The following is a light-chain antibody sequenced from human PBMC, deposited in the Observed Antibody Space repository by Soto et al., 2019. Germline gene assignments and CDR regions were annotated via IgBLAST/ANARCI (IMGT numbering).Light chain of an antibody. V-gene: IGLV1-40*01. Sequence: QSVLTQPPSVSGAPGQRVTISCTGSSSNIGAGYDVHWYQQLPGTAPKLLIYGNSNRPSGVPDRFSGSKSGTSASLAITGLQAEDEADYYRQSYDSSLSGVVFVGGTKVTVL. CDR1: SSNIGAGYD. J-gene: IGLJ2*01. CDR2: GNS. CDR3: QSYDSSLSGVV.